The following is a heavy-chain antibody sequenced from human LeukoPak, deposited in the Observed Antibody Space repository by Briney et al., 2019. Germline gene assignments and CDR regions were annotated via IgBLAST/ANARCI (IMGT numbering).Heavy chain of an antibody. J-gene: IGHJ4*02. CDR1: GYTFTGYY. V-gene: IGHV1-2*02. CDR3: ARFGVVVHPYYLDY. D-gene: IGHD3-22*01. CDR2: INPNSGGT. Sequence: ASVKVSCKASGYTFTGYYMHWVRQATGQGLEWMGWINPNSGGTNYAQKFQGRVTMTRDTSISTAYMELSRLRSDDTAVYYCARFGVVVHPYYLDYWGQGTLVTVSS.